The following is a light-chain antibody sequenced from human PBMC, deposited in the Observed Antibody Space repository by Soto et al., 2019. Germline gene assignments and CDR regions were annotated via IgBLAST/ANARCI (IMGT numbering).Light chain of an antibody. V-gene: IGLV2-8*01. J-gene: IGLJ3*02. Sequence: SVLTQPPSASGSPGQSVTISCTGTSSDVGGYNYVSWYQQYPGRAPKLMIYEVTKRPSGVPDRFSGSKSGNTASLTVSGLQADDEADYYCSSYAASNNFYFVFGGGTKLTVL. CDR3: SSYAASNNFYFV. CDR2: EVT. CDR1: SSDVGGYNY.